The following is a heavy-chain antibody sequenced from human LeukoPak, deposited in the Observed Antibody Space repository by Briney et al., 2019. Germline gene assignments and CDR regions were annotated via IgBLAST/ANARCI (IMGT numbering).Heavy chain of an antibody. CDR2: ISSSSSTI. V-gene: IGHV3-48*01. CDR1: GFTFSSYS. J-gene: IGHJ4*02. D-gene: IGHD3-16*01. CDR3: ARDKRLGELH. Sequence: GGSLRLSCAASGFTFSSYSMKWLRQAPRKGREGVSYISSSSSTIYYADSVKGRFTISRDNAKNSLYLHMNCLRAEDTAVYYCARDKRLGELHWGRGTLVTVSS.